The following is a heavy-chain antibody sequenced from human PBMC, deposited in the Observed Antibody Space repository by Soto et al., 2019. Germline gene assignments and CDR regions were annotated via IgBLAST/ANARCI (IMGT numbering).Heavy chain of an antibody. V-gene: IGHV3-21*01. J-gene: IGHJ3*02. D-gene: IGHD6-6*01. CDR1: GFTFSSYS. Sequence: EVQLVESGGGLVKPGGSLRLSCAASGFTFSSYSMNWVRQAPGKGLEWVSSISSSSSYIYYADSVKGRFTISRDNAKNSLYLQMNSLRAEDTAVYYCARDFRIAARPGAFDIWGQGTMVTVSS. CDR3: ARDFRIAARPGAFDI. CDR2: ISSSSSYI.